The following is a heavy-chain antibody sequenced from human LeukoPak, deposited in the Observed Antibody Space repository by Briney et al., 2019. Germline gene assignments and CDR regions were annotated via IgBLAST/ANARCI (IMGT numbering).Heavy chain of an antibody. CDR1: GFTFTDYW. J-gene: IGHJ4*02. V-gene: IGHV3-7*01. D-gene: IGHD5-18*01. Sequence: PGGSLRLSCEASGFTFTDYWMSWVRQAPRKGLEWVANINQDGSEKNYVDSVKGRFTISRDNVKNSLYLQMNFLRGEDTAVYYCARAGYTYTTLYYWGPGTLVTVSS. CDR3: ARAGYTYTTLYY. CDR2: INQDGSEK.